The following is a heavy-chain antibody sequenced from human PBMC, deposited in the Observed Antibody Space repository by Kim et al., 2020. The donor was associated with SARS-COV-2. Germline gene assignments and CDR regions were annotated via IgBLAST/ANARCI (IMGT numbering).Heavy chain of an antibody. CDR2: ISSSSSTI. J-gene: IGHJ4*02. Sequence: GGSLRLSCAASGFTFSSYSMNWVRQAPGKGLEWVSYISSSSSTIYYADSVTGRFTISRDNAKNSLYLQMNSLRDEDTAVYYCARDTMVRGVKYYFDYWGQATLVTGSS. CDR3: ARDTMVRGVKYYFDY. V-gene: IGHV3-48*02. D-gene: IGHD3-10*01. CDR1: GFTFSSYS.